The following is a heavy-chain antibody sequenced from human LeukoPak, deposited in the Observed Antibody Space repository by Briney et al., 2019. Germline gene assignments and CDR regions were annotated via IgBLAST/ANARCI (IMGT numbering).Heavy chain of an antibody. D-gene: IGHD6-19*01. CDR3: ARDRIAVAATSSNYYYYYMGV. CDR1: GGSISSGGYS. CDR2: IYHSGST. Sequence: TSETLSLTCAVPGGSISSGGYSWSWIRQPPGKGLEWIGYIYHSGSTYYNPSLKSRVTISVDTSKNQFSLKLSSVTAADTAVYYCARDRIAVAATSSNYYYYYMGVWGKGTTVTVSS. V-gene: IGHV4-30-2*01. J-gene: IGHJ6*03.